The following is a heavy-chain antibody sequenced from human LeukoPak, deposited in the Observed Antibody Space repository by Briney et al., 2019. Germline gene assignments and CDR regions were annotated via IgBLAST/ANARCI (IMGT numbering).Heavy chain of an antibody. CDR3: ARGAYGSGSYYNYYGMDV. V-gene: IGHV5-51*01. CDR1: GYNFGTRW. CDR2: IYPDDSDA. Sequence: GESLKIPCKGSGYNFGTRWVAWLRQMPGKGLEWMGIIYPDDSDARYSPSFQGQVTISADKSINTAYLQWSSLKASDTAIYFCARGAYGSGSYYNYYGMDVWGQGTTVTVSS. D-gene: IGHD3-10*01. J-gene: IGHJ6*02.